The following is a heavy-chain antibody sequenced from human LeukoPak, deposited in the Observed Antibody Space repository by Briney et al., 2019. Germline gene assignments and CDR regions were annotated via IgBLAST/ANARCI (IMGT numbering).Heavy chain of an antibody. J-gene: IGHJ4*02. Sequence: GGSLRLSCAASRFTFSTYGMHWVRQAPGKGLEWVAVISYDGSNKYYADSVKGRFTISRDNSRNTLYLQMNSLRVEDTAVYYCAKGGPPTGAAPRPWDFNYWGQGTLVTVSS. CDR1: RFTFSTYG. CDR2: ISYDGSNK. V-gene: IGHV3-30*18. D-gene: IGHD1-26*01. CDR3: AKGGPPTGAAPRPWDFNY.